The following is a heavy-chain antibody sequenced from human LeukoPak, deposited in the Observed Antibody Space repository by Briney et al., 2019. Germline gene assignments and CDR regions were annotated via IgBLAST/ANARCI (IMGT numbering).Heavy chain of an antibody. CDR1: GYTFTGYY. CDR3: ARRVKGHAFDI. D-gene: IGHD2-21*01. Sequence: ASVKVSCKASGYTFTGYYMHWVRQAPGQGLEWMGWINTNTGNPTYAQGFTGRFVFSLDTSVSTAYLQISSLKAEDTAVYYCARRVKGHAFDIWGQGTMVTVSS. J-gene: IGHJ3*02. V-gene: IGHV7-4-1*02. CDR2: INTNTGNP.